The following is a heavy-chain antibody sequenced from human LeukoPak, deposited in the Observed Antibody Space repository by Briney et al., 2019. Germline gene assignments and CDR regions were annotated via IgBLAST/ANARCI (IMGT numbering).Heavy chain of an antibody. CDR3: ASAMVRGVVDY. V-gene: IGHV4-4*02. J-gene: IGHJ4*02. CDR2: IYRSGTT. Sequence: SETLSLTCTVSGGSISSSNWWGWVRQPPGKGLECIGEIYRSGTTNYNPSLKSRVTISVDKSKNQFSLKLNSVTAADTAVYYCASAMVRGVVDYWGQGTLVTVSS. CDR1: GGSISSSNW. D-gene: IGHD3-10*01.